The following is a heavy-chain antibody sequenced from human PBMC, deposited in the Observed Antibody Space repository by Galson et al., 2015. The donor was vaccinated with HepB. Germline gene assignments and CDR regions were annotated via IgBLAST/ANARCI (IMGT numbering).Heavy chain of an antibody. V-gene: IGHV4-34*01. J-gene: IGHJ4*02. CDR3: ARANDYGDYGWVGEYYFDY. Sequence: LRLSCAASGFTFSSYAMGWVRQAPGKGLEWIGEINHSGSTNYNPSLKSRVTISVDTSKNQFSLKLSSVTAADTAVYYCARANDYGDYGWVGEYYFDYWGQGTLVTVSS. CDR1: GFTFSSYA. CDR2: INHSGST. D-gene: IGHD4-17*01.